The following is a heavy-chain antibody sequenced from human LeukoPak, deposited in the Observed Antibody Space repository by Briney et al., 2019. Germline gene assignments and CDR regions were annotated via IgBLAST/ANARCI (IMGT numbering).Heavy chain of an antibody. J-gene: IGHJ4*02. CDR3: ARGAGYNYPYYFDY. D-gene: IGHD5-24*01. CDR2: ISGSGGGT. CDR1: GFTFSSYA. V-gene: IGHV3-23*01. Sequence: GGSLRLSCAASGFTFSSYAMSWVRQAPGKGLEWVSAISGSGGGTNYADSVKGRFTISRDNSKNTLYLQMNSLRAEDTAVYYCARGAGYNYPYYFDYWGQGTLVTVSS.